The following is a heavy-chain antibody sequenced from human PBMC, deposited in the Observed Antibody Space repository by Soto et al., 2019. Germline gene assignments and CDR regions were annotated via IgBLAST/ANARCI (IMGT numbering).Heavy chain of an antibody. CDR2: ISHSGTT. CDR3: ARFRGSLLLGGFDP. J-gene: IGHJ5*02. Sequence: QVQLQESGPGLVKPSQTLSLTCTVSGGSISSGGYYWSWIRQHPGKGLEWIGYISHSGTTYYNPSIKCRVTIAVGPSRTLFSLLLTSVAAAHTAVYYCARFRGSLLLGGFDPWGQGTLVTVSS. D-gene: IGHD1-26*01. V-gene: IGHV4-31*03. CDR1: GGSISSGGYY.